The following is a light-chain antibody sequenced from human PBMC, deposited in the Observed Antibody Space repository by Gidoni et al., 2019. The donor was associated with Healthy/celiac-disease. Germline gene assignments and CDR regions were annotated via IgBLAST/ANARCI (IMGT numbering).Light chain of an antibody. Sequence: EIVLTQSPATLSLSPGERATLSCRASQSVSSYLAWYQQKPGQDPRLLIDDACNRATGIPARCSGSGSGTDFTLTISSLEPEEFAVYYCQQRSNWPPLTFGGGTKVEIK. CDR2: DAC. V-gene: IGKV3-11*01. CDR1: QSVSSY. J-gene: IGKJ4*01. CDR3: QQRSNWPPLT.